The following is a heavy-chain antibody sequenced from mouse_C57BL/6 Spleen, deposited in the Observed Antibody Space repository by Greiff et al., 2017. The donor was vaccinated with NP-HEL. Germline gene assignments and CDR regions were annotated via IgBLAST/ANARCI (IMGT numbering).Heavy chain of an antibody. Sequence: VKLMESGAELVRPGASVTLSCKASGYTFTDYEMHWVKQTPVHGLEWIGAIDPETGGTAYNQKFKGKAILTADKSSSTAYMELRSLTSEDSAVYYSTRRERDGYYLYYFDYWGQGTTLTVSS. D-gene: IGHD2-3*01. V-gene: IGHV1-15*01. CDR3: TRRERDGYYLYYFDY. J-gene: IGHJ2*01. CDR2: IDPETGGT. CDR1: GYTFTDYE.